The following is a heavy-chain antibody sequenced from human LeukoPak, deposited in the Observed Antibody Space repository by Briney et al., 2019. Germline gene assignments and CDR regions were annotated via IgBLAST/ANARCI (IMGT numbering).Heavy chain of an antibody. CDR3: ASGYDPYGTHFDY. Sequence: SETLSLTCTVSGGSISSSSYYWGWIRQPPGKGLEWIGSIYYSGSTYYNPSLKSRVTISVDTSKNQFSLKLSSVTAADTAVYYCASGYDPYGTHFDYWGQGTLVTVSS. D-gene: IGHD5-12*01. CDR1: GGSISSSSYY. CDR2: IYYSGST. J-gene: IGHJ4*02. V-gene: IGHV4-39*07.